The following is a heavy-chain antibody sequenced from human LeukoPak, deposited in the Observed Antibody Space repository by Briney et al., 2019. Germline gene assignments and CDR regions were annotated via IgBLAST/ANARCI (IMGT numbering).Heavy chain of an antibody. CDR1: GFPFGDNA. J-gene: IGHJ4*02. V-gene: IGHV3-49*04. CDR2: IRSKAYGGTT. D-gene: IGHD2-15*01. CDR3: TRAVDYFDY. Sequence: GSLRLSCTTSGFPFGDNAMSWVRQAPGNGLEWVGFIRSKAYGGTTEYAASVKGRFTISRDGSKSIAYLQMNSLETEDTAVYYCTRAVDYFDYWGQGTLVTVSS.